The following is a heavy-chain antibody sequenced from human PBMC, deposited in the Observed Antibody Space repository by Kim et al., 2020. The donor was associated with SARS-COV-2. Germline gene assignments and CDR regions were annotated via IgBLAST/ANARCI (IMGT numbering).Heavy chain of an antibody. CDR3: ARERDAFDL. Sequence: GGSLRLSCAASGFTFSSHSMHWVRQAPGKGLEWVSYIISSSTYIYYADSVKGRFTISRDNAKNSLFLQMNSLRAEDTAVYYCARERDAFDLWGHGTMVTVSS. J-gene: IGHJ3*01. CDR2: IISSSTYI. CDR1: GFTFSSHS. V-gene: IGHV3-21*01.